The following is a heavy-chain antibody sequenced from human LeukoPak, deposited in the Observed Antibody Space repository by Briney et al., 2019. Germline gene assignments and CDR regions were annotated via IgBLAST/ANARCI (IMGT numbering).Heavy chain of an antibody. D-gene: IGHD2-15*01. CDR1: GFTFSSYG. Sequence: PGGSLRLSCAASGFTFSSYGMHWVRQAPGKGLEWVAVIWYDGSNKYYADSVKGRFTISRDNSKNTLYLQMNSLRAEGTAVYYCARPGLGYCSGGSCYSLLYYFDYWGQGTLVTVSS. CDR3: ARPGLGYCSGGSCYSLLYYFDY. V-gene: IGHV3-33*01. J-gene: IGHJ4*02. CDR2: IWYDGSNK.